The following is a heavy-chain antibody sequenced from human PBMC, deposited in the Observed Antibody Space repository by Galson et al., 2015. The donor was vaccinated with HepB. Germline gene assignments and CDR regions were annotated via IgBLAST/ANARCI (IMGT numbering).Heavy chain of an antibody. CDR3: AKDVWGDSYYYVMDV. CDR2: ISSSATTT. V-gene: IGHV3-23*01. D-gene: IGHD7-27*01. CDR1: RFSFGGSA. J-gene: IGHJ6*02. Sequence: SLRLSCAASRFSFGGSAMTWVRQAPGKGLEWVSTISSSATTTYYADSVKGRFTISRDNSKNTLYLQMDSLRAEDTAVYYCAKDVWGDSYYYVMDVWGQGTTVTVSS.